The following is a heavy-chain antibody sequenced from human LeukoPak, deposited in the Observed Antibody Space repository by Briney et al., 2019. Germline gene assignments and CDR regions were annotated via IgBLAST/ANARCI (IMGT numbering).Heavy chain of an antibody. CDR3: AHSMYSSGWYMDYFDY. Sequence: ESGPTLVEPPQPLTLTCTFSGFSLGTSGVGVGWIRQPPGKALEWLALIYWNDDKRYTPSLQSRLTITKVTSKNQVVLTMTDMDPVDTATYYCAHSMYSSGWYMDYFDYWGQGTLVTVSS. D-gene: IGHD6-19*01. V-gene: IGHV2-5*01. CDR2: IYWNDDK. J-gene: IGHJ4*02. CDR1: GFSLGTSGVG.